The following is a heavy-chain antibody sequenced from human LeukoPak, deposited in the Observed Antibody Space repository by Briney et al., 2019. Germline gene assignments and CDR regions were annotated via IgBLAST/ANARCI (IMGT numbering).Heavy chain of an antibody. V-gene: IGHV3-21*01. J-gene: IGHJ4*02. CDR3: ARVRGSPLSYSSSWYGIDY. CDR1: GFTFSSYS. CDR2: ISSSSSYI. D-gene: IGHD6-13*01. Sequence: GGSLRLSCAASGFTFSSYSMNWVRQAPGKGLEWVSSISSSSSYIYYADSVKGRFTISRDNAKNSLYLQMNSLRAEDTAVYYCARVRGSPLSYSSSWYGIDYWGQGTLVTVSS.